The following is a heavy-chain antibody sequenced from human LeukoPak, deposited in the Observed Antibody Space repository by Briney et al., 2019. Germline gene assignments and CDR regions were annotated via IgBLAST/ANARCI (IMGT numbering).Heavy chain of an antibody. CDR1: GFTFSSYS. CDR2: ISSSGTYV. D-gene: IGHD3-9*01. J-gene: IGHJ3*02. Sequence: GGSLRLSCAASGFTFSSYSMNWVRQAPGKGLEWVSYISSSGTYVYYADSVKGRFTISRDNAKNSLSLQMHSLRDEDAAVYYCARASSKQMAGYLPDGFDIWGQGTMVTVSS. V-gene: IGHV3-21*01. CDR3: ARASSKQMAGYLPDGFDI.